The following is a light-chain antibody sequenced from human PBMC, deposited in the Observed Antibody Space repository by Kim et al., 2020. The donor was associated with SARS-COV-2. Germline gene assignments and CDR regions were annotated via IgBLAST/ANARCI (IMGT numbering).Light chain of an antibody. CDR2: EDS. Sequence: SYELTQPPSVSVSPGQTARIICSGDTLPKKYSYWYQKKSGQAPVLVIYEDSKRPSGIPERFSGSTSGTKATLTISGVQVEDEADYYCYSPDSSGNHKVFG. V-gene: IGLV3-10*01. J-gene: IGLJ2*01. CDR1: TLPKKY. CDR3: YSPDSSGNHKV.